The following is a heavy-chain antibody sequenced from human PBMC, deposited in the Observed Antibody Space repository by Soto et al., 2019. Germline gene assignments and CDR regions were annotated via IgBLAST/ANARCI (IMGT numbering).Heavy chain of an antibody. Sequence: QITLKESGPTLVKPTQTLTLTCTFSGFSLSTSGVGVGWIRHPPGKALEWLALIYWDDDKRYSPSLKSRLTNTKDTSKNQVVLTMANIDPVDTATYYCAHSLIPNWGSRGAFDYWGQGTLVTVSS. CDR2: IYWDDDK. CDR1: GFSLSTSGVG. J-gene: IGHJ4*02. D-gene: IGHD7-27*01. V-gene: IGHV2-5*02. CDR3: AHSLIPNWGSRGAFDY.